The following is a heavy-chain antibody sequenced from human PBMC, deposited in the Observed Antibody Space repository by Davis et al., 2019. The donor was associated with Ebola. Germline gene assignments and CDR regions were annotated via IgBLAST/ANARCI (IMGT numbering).Heavy chain of an antibody. D-gene: IGHD6-19*01. CDR3: TSGYSSGWDDY. CDR2: IIPILGIA. Sequence: SVKVSCKASGGTFSSYAISWVRQAPGQGLEWMGRIIPILGIANYAQKFQGRVTITADKSTSTAYMELSSLRSEDTAVYYCTSGYSSGWDDYWGQGTLVTVSS. V-gene: IGHV1-69*04. CDR1: GGTFSSYA. J-gene: IGHJ4*02.